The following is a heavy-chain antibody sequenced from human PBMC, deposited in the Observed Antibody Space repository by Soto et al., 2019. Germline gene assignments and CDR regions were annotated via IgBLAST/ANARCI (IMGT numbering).Heavy chain of an antibody. CDR1: GFTVSNNY. CDR3: ATHPGGGGY. Sequence: EVQLVESGGGLTQPGGSLRLSCAVSGFTVSNNYMSWVRQAPGKGLEGVSVIYSGGYTAYGDSVKGRFTISRDNSKNTLFLKTKTLAAADPALFYGATHPGGGGYLGQGTLVTVSS. J-gene: IGHJ4*02. D-gene: IGHD3-10*01. CDR2: IYSGGYT. V-gene: IGHV3-53*01.